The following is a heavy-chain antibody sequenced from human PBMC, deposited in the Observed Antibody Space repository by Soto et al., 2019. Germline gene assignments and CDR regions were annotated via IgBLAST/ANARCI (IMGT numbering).Heavy chain of an antibody. CDR2: IKEDGSEK. Sequence: EVQLVESGGGLVPPGGSLRLSCAASGFTFSSYWMNWVRQAPGKGLEWVANIKEDGSEKNYVDSVKGRFIISRDNAKESLFLQMNSLRAEDTAVYYCARGQYGGKGYWGQGTLVTVSS. J-gene: IGHJ4*02. V-gene: IGHV3-7*03. CDR1: GFTFSSYW. CDR3: ARGQYGGKGY. D-gene: IGHD2-15*01.